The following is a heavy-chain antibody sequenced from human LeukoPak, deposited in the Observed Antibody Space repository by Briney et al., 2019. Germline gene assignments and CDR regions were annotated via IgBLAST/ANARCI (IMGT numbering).Heavy chain of an antibody. CDR2: LDESGRP. J-gene: IGHJ6*03. V-gene: IGHV4-39*07. CDR1: GGSTRSGRHH. D-gene: IGHD2-15*01. CDR3: ARDLGGYPFFMDV. Sequence: PSETLSLTCSVSGGSTRSGRHHWAWVRQPPGKGLEFIGSLDESGRPYYNAPLKSRITISEDSSGKQFSLNLSSVTAADTAVYYCARDLGGYPFFMDVWGRGTTVIVSS.